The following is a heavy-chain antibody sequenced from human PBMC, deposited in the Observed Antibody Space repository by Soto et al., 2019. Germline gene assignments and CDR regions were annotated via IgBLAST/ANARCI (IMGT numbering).Heavy chain of an antibody. Sequence: SETLSLTCTVSGDSITRNSYFWAWIRQPPGKGLEWIGSIYYSGTTYYNPSLKSRVTISVDRSKNQFSLKLSSVTAADTAVYYCARHFSVDYFDYWGQGALVTVSS. V-gene: IGHV4-39*01. CDR2: IYYSGTT. J-gene: IGHJ4*02. CDR1: GDSITRNSYF. CDR3: ARHFSVDYFDY.